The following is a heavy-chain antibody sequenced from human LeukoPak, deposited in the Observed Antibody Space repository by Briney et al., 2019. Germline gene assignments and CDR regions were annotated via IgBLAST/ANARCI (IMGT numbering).Heavy chain of an antibody. Sequence: SETLSLTCTVSGGSISSSSYYWGWIRQPPGKGLEWIGSIYYSGSTYYNPSLKSRVTMSVDTSKNQFSLKLSSVTAADTAVYYCARDVSSSLDYWGQGTLVTVSS. CDR2: IYYSGST. D-gene: IGHD6-13*01. V-gene: IGHV4-39*07. J-gene: IGHJ4*02. CDR1: GGSISSSSYY. CDR3: ARDVSSSLDY.